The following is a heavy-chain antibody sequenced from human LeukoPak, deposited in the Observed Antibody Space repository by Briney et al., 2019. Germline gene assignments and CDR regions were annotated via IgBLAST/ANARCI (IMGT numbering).Heavy chain of an antibody. Sequence: SETLSLTCTVSGGSISSYYWSWIRQPPGKGLEWGGYIYYSGSTNYNTYLKSRVTISVDTSKYKCSLKLSSVTAADTAVYYCARGYSATFDYWGQGTLVTVSS. D-gene: IGHD5-12*01. CDR3: ARGYSATFDY. CDR2: IYYSGST. V-gene: IGHV4-59*01. CDR1: GGSISSYY. J-gene: IGHJ4*02.